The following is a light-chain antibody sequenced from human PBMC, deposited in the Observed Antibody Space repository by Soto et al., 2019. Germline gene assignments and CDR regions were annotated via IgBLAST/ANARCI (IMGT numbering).Light chain of an antibody. J-gene: IGKJ1*01. CDR1: QSISDW. V-gene: IGKV1-5*01. Sequence: DIQMTQSPSTLSASVGDRVTITCRASQSISDWLAWYQQKPGKAPKLLIYDASSLESGVPSRFSGSGSGIEFTLTISSLQPDDFATYYCQQYNSYLWTFGQGTKVDIK. CDR2: DAS. CDR3: QQYNSYLWT.